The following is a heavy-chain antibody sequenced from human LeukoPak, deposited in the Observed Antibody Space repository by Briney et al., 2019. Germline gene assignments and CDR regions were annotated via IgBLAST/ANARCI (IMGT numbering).Heavy chain of an antibody. CDR2: LSYTGKT. J-gene: IGHJ4*02. D-gene: IGHD2/OR15-2a*01. CDR1: GASVSSSH. CDR3: SEGYFEPFAH. V-gene: IGHV4-59*02. Sequence: PSETLSLTCVVSGASVSSSHWNWIRQLPGKRLEWIGCLSYTGKTDYSPSLTSRVAISLGTSKNQVSLKLRSVTAADTAVYYCSEGYFEPFAHWGQGILATVSS.